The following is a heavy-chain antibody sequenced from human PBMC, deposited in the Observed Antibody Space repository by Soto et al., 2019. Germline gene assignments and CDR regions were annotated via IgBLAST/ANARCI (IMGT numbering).Heavy chain of an antibody. CDR1: GGSISRDANF. V-gene: IGHV4-31*03. CDR2: ISYTGRT. Sequence: SETLSLTCTVSGGSISRDANFWSWIRQLPGRGLEGIGYISYTGRTYYTPSLNSRLTISLDTSKNLFSLRLSAVTAADTAVYFCARGSFSSSSSWFDTWGEGTLVTVSS. J-gene: IGHJ5*02. CDR3: ARGSFSSSSSWFDT. D-gene: IGHD6-6*01.